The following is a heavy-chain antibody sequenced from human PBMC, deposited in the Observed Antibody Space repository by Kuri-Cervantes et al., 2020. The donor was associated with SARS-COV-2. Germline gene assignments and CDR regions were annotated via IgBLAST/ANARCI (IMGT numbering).Heavy chain of an antibody. CDR1: GFSVSTNY. D-gene: IGHD3-22*01. J-gene: IGHJ4*02. CDR2: IYSGTTAYHATT. V-gene: IGHV3-53*01. Sequence: GESLKISCAASGFSVSTNYMNWVRQAPGKGLEWISVIYSGTTAYHATTFYADSVQGRFTISRDDSKNTLYLQMNSLRAEDTAVYYCAKDYYYDSSGYPRVVVDYWGQGTLVTVSS. CDR3: AKDYYYDSSGYPRVVVDY.